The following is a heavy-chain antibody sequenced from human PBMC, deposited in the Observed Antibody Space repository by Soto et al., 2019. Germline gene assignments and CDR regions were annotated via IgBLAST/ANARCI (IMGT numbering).Heavy chain of an antibody. Sequence: ASVKVSCRASGYTFTSYGISWVRHAPGQGLEWMGWLSAYNGNTNYAQKLQGRVTMTTDTSTSTAYMELRSMRADDTAVYYCARVEYSSSSLDYWGQGTLVTVSS. D-gene: IGHD6-6*01. J-gene: IGHJ4*02. CDR3: ARVEYSSSSLDY. V-gene: IGHV1-18*04. CDR1: GYTFTSYG. CDR2: LSAYNGNT.